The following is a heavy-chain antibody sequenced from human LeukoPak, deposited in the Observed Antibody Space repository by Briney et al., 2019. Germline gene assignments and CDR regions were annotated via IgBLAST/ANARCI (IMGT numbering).Heavy chain of an antibody. J-gene: IGHJ6*03. D-gene: IGHD3-16*01. Sequence: GASVKVSCKASGYTFTGYYIHWVRRAPGQGLEWMGWINPTGGGTNYAQNFQGRVTMTRDSSISTAYMELSRLRSDDTAVYYCARDRLAFAQIPNSPRGNYYYMDIWGKGTTVTISS. V-gene: IGHV1-2*02. CDR2: INPTGGGT. CDR1: GYTFTGYY. CDR3: ARDRLAFAQIPNSPRGNYYYMDI.